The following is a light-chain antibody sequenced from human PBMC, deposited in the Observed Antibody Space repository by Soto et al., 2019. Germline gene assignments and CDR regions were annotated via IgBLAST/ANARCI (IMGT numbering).Light chain of an antibody. CDR2: AAS. Sequence: DIQMTQSPSSLSASVGDRVTITCRASQSISSYLNWYQQKPGKAPNLLIYAASSLQSGVPSRFSGSGSGTDFALTISSLQPEDFATYYCQHSYSTLLTFGSGPTVDI. CDR3: QHSYSTLLT. CDR1: QSISSY. V-gene: IGKV1-39*01. J-gene: IGKJ3*01.